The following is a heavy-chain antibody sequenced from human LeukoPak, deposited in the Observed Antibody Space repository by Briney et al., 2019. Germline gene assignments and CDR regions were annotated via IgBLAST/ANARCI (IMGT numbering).Heavy chain of an antibody. J-gene: IGHJ4*02. CDR3: ATPGPSHGLFDY. V-gene: IGHV3-23*01. CDR2: ISGSGGST. Sequence: GGSLRLSCAASGFTFSSYAVSWVRQAPGKGLGWVSAISGSGGSTYYADSVKGRFTISRDNSKNTLYLQMNSLRAEDTAVYYCATPGPSHGLFDYWGQGTLVTVSS. D-gene: IGHD2-2*03. CDR1: GFTFSSYA.